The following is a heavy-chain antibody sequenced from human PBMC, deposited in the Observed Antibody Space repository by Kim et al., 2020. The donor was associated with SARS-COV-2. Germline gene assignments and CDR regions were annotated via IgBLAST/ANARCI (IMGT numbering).Heavy chain of an antibody. CDR1: GFTFSGHA. Sequence: GGSLRLSCAASGFTFSGHAMHWVRQAPGKGLEWVAVLSFDGADQYYADSAKGRFTVSRDNSKNTFFLQMNRLKIEDTAIYYCARDRGVGRSFDCSDSVPKDYWGHGTLVTVSS. CDR3: ARDRGVGRSFDCSDSVPKDY. V-gene: IGHV3-30*03. D-gene: IGHD3-9*01. CDR2: LSFDGADQ. J-gene: IGHJ4*01.